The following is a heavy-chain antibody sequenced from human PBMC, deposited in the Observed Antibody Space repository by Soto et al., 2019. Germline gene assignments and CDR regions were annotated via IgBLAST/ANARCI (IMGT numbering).Heavy chain of an antibody. CDR1: GGSISGYY. CDR2: IYYSGSS. CDR3: ARHSNEYRKSLDY. J-gene: IGHJ4*02. V-gene: IGHV4-59*08. D-gene: IGHD1-1*01. Sequence: SETLSLTCTVSGGSISGYYWSWIRQPPGKGLEWIAYIYYSGSSNSNPSLKSRVTISVDTSKNQISLKLSSVTAADTAVYYCARHSNEYRKSLDYWGQGILLTVSS.